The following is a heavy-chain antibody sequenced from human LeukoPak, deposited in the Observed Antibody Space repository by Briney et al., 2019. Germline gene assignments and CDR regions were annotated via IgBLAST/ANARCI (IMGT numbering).Heavy chain of an antibody. J-gene: IGHJ5*02. CDR2: ISSSSSYI. CDR1: GFTFSSYS. V-gene: IGHV3-21*04. Sequence: GGSLRLSCAASGFTFSSYSMNWVRQAPGKGLEWVSPISSSSSYIYYADSVKGRFTISRDNAENSLYLQMNSLRAEDTAVYYCARVYVRSSGWSEKGPTGWFDPWGQGTLVTVSS. D-gene: IGHD6-13*01. CDR3: ARVYVRSSGWSEKGPTGWFDP.